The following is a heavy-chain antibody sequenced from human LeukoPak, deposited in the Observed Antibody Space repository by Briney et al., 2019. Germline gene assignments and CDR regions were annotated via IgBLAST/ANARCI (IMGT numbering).Heavy chain of an antibody. CDR2: MNANSGNT. V-gene: IGHV1-8*01. CDR3: ARGRYFNYYYGMDV. J-gene: IGHJ6*02. Sequence: VASVKVSCKASGYTFTSYDINWVRQATGQGLEWMGWMNANSGNTGYAQKFQGRVTMTRNTSISTAYMELSSLRSEDTAVYYCARGRYFNYYYGMDVWGQGTTVTVSS. CDR1: GYTFTSYD. D-gene: IGHD3-9*01.